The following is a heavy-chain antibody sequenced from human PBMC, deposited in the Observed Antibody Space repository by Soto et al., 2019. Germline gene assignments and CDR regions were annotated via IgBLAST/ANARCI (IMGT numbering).Heavy chain of an antibody. CDR1: GYTFTGYY. Sequence: GASVKVSCKASGYTFTGYYMHWVRQAPGQGLEWMGWINPNSGGTNYAQKFQGWVTMTRDTSISTAYMELSRLRSDDTAVYYCAREAVVVAATAAETACFDYWGQGTLVTVSS. CDR3: AREAVVVAATAAETACFDY. CDR2: INPNSGGT. J-gene: IGHJ4*02. V-gene: IGHV1-2*04. D-gene: IGHD2-15*01.